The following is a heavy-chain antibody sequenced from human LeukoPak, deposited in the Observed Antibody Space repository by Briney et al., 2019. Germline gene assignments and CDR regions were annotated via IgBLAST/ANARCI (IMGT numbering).Heavy chain of an antibody. D-gene: IGHD6-25*01. Sequence: SETLSLTCTVSGDSISRSTYYWAWIRQPPGKGLEWIGSVYYGRSPYFNPSLESRATIPVDTSKNHSSLKMSSVTAADTAVYYCARSSGTGTFSYWGQGTLVTVSS. CDR1: GDSISRSTYY. V-gene: IGHV4-39*02. J-gene: IGHJ4*02. CDR3: ARSSGTGTFSY. CDR2: VYYGRSP.